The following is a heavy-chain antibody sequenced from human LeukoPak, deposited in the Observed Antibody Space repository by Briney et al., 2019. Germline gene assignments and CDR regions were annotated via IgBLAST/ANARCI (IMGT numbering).Heavy chain of an antibody. CDR1: DGSISSGGYS. CDR3: AIDVGTVTDLGRFDP. J-gene: IGHJ5*02. D-gene: IGHD4-17*01. Sequence: SQTLSLTCTVSDGSISSGGYSWNWIRQHPGKGLEWIGYIYYSGSTYYNPSLKSRVTISVDTSKNQFSLKLSSVTAADTAVYYCAIDVGTVTDLGRFDPWGQGTLATVSA. CDR2: IYYSGST. V-gene: IGHV4-31*03.